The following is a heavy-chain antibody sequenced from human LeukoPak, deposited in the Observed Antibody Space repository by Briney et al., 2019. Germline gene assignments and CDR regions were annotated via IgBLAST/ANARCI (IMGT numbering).Heavy chain of an antibody. D-gene: IGHD6-13*01. CDR3: AREEGSSLAYLDY. V-gene: IGHV1-2*04. J-gene: IGHJ4*02. CDR1: GYTFIGYY. Sequence: ASVKVSCKASGYTFIGYYMHWVRQAPGQGLEWMGWINPNSGGTNYAQKFQGWVTMTRDTSISTAYMELSRLRSDDTAVYYCAREEGSSLAYLDYWGQGTLVTVSS. CDR2: INPNSGGT.